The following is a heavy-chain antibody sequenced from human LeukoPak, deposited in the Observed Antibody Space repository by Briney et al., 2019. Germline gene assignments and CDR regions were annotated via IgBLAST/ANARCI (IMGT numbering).Heavy chain of an antibody. J-gene: IGHJ6*03. CDR1: GYTFTSYG. CDR3: ASSVPRVTTANENYYYYYMDV. Sequence: ASVKVSCKASGYTFTSYGISWVRQAPGQGLEWMGWISAYNGNTNYAQKLQGRVTMTTDTSTSTAYMELRSLRSDDTAVYYCASSVPRVTTANENYYYYYMDVWGKGTTVTVSS. V-gene: IGHV1-18*01. CDR2: ISAYNGNT. D-gene: IGHD4-11*01.